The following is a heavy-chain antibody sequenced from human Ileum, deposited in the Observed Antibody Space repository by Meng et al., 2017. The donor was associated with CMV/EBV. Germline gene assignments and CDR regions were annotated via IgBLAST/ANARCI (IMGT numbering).Heavy chain of an antibody. J-gene: IGHJ5*02. CDR1: GYTFSKLW. V-gene: IGHV5-51*01. Sequence: GESLKISCKASGYTFSKLWIGWVRQVPGKGLEWMGMIYPGDSDTRYSPSFQGQVTITADSSIDTVYLQWNSLKGSDSAIYYCARHDPVLVVPPPIDPWGQGTLVTVSS. CDR3: ARHDPVLVVPPPIDP. D-gene: IGHD2-8*02. CDR2: IYPGDSDT.